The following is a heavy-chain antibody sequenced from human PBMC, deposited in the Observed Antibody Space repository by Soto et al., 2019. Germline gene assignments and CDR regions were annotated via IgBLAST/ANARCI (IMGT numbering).Heavy chain of an antibody. Sequence: GASVKVSCKASGFTFTSYYMHWVRQAPAQGLEWMGIINPSGDITNYAQEFQGRVTMTRDTSTSTVYMELSSLRSEDTAVYYCTRGAYCGGDCYDYWGQGTLVTVSS. CDR3: TRGAYCGGDCYDY. D-gene: IGHD2-21*01. J-gene: IGHJ4*02. CDR2: INPSGDIT. CDR1: GFTFTSYY. V-gene: IGHV1-46*03.